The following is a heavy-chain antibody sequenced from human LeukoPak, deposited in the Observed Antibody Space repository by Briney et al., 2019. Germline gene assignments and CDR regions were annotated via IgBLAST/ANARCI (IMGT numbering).Heavy chain of an antibody. J-gene: IGHJ4*02. CDR3: ARESDSSGYYDY. Sequence: GGSLRLSCAAPGFSLSNFYMSWIRQAPGKGLEWVSYISSSSTYTNSADSVRGRFTISRDNAKSSLYLQMNSLRVEDTAVYYCARESDSSGYYDYWGQGTLVTVSS. CDR1: GFSLSNFY. D-gene: IGHD3-22*01. V-gene: IGHV3-11*06. CDR2: ISSSSTYT.